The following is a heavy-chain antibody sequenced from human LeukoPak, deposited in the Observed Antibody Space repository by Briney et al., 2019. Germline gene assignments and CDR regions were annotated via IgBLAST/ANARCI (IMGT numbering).Heavy chain of an antibody. CDR1: GGSFSGCY. D-gene: IGHD6-13*01. CDR2: INHSGST. V-gene: IGHV4-34*01. J-gene: IGHJ5*02. CDR3: ATRIAAAGPNWFDP. Sequence: SETLSLTCAVYGGSFSGCYWSWIRQPPGKGLEWIGEINHSGSTNYNPSLKSRVTISVDTSKNQFSLKLSSVTAADTAVYYCATRIAAAGPNWFDPWGQGTLVTVSS.